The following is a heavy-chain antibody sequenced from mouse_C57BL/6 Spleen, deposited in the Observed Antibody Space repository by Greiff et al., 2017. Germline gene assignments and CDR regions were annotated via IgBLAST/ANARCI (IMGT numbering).Heavy chain of an antibody. D-gene: IGHD2-4*01. J-gene: IGHJ2*01. V-gene: IGHV1-18*01. CDR3: ARGDYDGSFDY. Sequence: VHVKQSGPELVKPGASVKIPCKASGYTFTDYNMDWVKQSHGKSLEWIGDITPNNGGTIYNQKFKGKATLTVDKSSSTAYMELRSLTSEDTAVYYCARGDYDGSFDYWGQGTTLTVSS. CDR1: GYTFTDYN. CDR2: ITPNNGGT.